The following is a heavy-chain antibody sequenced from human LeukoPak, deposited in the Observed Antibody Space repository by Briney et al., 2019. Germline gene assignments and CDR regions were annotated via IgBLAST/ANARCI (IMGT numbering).Heavy chain of an antibody. D-gene: IGHD3-16*02. CDR1: GYTFTGYY. CDR3: ARGAMITFGGVIVIDAFDI. CDR2: IIPIFGTA. J-gene: IGHJ3*02. V-gene: IGHV1-69*13. Sequence: ASVKVSCKASGYTFTGYYMHWVRQAPGQGLEWMGGIIPIFGTANYAQKFQGRVTITADESTSTAYMELSSLRSEDTAVYYCARGAMITFGGVIVIDAFDIWGQGTMVTVSS.